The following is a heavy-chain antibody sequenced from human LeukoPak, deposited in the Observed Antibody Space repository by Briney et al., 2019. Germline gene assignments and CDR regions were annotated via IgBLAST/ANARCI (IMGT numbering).Heavy chain of an antibody. CDR2: INPNSGGT. V-gene: IGHV1-2*02. J-gene: IGHJ4*02. D-gene: IGHD3-3*01. Sequence: ASVKVSCKASGCTFTGYYMHWVRQAPGQGLEWMGWINPNSGGTNYAQKFQGRVTMTRDTSISTAYMELSRLRSDDTAVYYCARTYYDFWSGYQAFDYWGQGTLVTVSS. CDR3: ARTYYDFWSGYQAFDY. CDR1: GCTFTGYY.